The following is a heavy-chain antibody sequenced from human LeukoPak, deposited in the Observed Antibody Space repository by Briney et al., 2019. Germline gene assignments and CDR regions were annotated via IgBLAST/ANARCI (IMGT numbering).Heavy chain of an antibody. CDR2: ISAGGGST. J-gene: IGHJ4*02. Sequence: PGGSLRLSCAASGFTFSSYAMSWARQAPGKGLEWVSAISAGGGSTYYADSVKGRFTISRDNSKNTLYLQMNSLRAEDTAVYYCARRNWKANSHFDYWGQGTLVTVSS. D-gene: IGHD4/OR15-4a*01. V-gene: IGHV3-23*01. CDR3: ARRNWKANSHFDY. CDR1: GFTFSSYA.